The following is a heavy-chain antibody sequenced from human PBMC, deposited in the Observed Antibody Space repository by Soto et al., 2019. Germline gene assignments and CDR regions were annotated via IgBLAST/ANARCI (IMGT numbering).Heavy chain of an antibody. D-gene: IGHD3-10*01. CDR2: ISSSSSTI. CDR1: GFTFSSYS. Sequence: EVQLVESGGGLVQPGGSLRLSCAASGFTFSSYSMNWVRQAPGKGLEWVSYISSSSSTIYYADSVKGRFTISRDNAKNSLYLQMNSLRAEDTAVYYCARENVHGSGRYSPFAPIDYWGQGTLVTVSS. CDR3: ARENVHGSGRYSPFAPIDY. V-gene: IGHV3-48*01. J-gene: IGHJ4*02.